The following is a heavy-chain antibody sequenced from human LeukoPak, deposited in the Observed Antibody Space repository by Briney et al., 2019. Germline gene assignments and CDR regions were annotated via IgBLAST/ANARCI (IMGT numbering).Heavy chain of an antibody. CDR1: GFTFGSFV. CDR2: ISGSGGGT. V-gene: IGHV3-23*01. Sequence: GVSLRLSCAASGFTFGSFVMSWVRQAPGKGLEWVSDISGSGGGTYYADSVKGRFTISRDNSKNTLYLQMNSLRAEDTAVYYCAKGVRPCFYSSGSNLDYWGQGTLVTVSS. D-gene: IGHD6-19*01. CDR3: AKGVRPCFYSSGSNLDY. J-gene: IGHJ4*02.